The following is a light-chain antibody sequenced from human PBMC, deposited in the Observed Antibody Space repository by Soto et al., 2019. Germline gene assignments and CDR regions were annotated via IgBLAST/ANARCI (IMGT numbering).Light chain of an antibody. CDR1: SPNIGAGYD. V-gene: IGLV1-40*01. J-gene: IGLJ1*01. Sequence: VLTQPPSVSGAPGQRVTISCTGSSPNIGAGYDVHWYQQLPGTAPKLLIFRNNNRPSGVPDRFSGSKSGTSASLAITGLQAEDEADYYCQSYDSSLSAYVFATGTKVTVL. CDR2: RNN. CDR3: QSYDSSLSAYV.